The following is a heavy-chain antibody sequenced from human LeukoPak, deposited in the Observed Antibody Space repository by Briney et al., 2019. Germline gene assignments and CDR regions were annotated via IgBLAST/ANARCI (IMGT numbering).Heavy chain of an antibody. Sequence: GGSLRLSCAASGFTFSTFGFHWLRQAPGKGLEWVALISDDGRITYYADSVRGRFTVSRDDYQNTLYLQMNSLRVDDAGVYYCVTEERDVVVFDYWGQGTLVAVSA. D-gene: IGHD2-15*01. CDR2: ISDDGRIT. CDR1: GFTFSTFG. J-gene: IGHJ4*02. V-gene: IGHV3-30*04. CDR3: VTEERDVVVFDY.